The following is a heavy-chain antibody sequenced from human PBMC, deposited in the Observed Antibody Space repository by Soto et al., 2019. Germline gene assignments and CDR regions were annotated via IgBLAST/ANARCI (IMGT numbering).Heavy chain of an antibody. CDR1: GFTFSDYC. V-gene: IGHV3-11*01. D-gene: IGHD3-22*01. CDR2: ISSSGSTI. CDR3: ARAGYYDSSGYLIDDAFDI. J-gene: IGHJ3*02. Sequence: GGSPRLSCAASGFTFSDYCMSWIRQAPGKGLEWVSYISSSGSTIHYADSVKGRFTISRDNAKNSLYLQMNSLRAEDTAVYYCARAGYYDSSGYLIDDAFDIWGQGTMVTVSS.